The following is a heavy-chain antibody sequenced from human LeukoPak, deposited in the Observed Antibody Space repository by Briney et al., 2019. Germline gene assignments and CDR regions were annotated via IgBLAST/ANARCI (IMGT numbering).Heavy chain of an antibody. Sequence: SETLSLTCTVSGGSISSGTYYWGWIRQPPGKGLEWIGSIYYSGSTYYNPSLRSRVTISVDTSKNQFSLRLGSVTAADTAIYYCARGQGATVPQVGKNWFDPWGQGTRVTVSS. CDR3: ARGQGATVPQVGKNWFDP. V-gene: IGHV4-39*07. J-gene: IGHJ5*02. CDR2: IYYSGST. D-gene: IGHD1-26*01. CDR1: GGSISSGTYY.